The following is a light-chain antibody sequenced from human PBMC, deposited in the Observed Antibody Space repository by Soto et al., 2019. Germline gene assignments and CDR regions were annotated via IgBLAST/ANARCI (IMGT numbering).Light chain of an antibody. Sequence: DIVMTQSPDSLAVSLGERATINCKSSQTVLYNSNNKNYLAWYQQKPGQPPKLLFYWASTRESGVPDRFSGSGSGTDFSLTISSLQAEDVAVYYCQQYFITPRTFGQGTKVDIK. CDR2: WAS. J-gene: IGKJ1*01. CDR1: QTVLYNSNNKNY. V-gene: IGKV4-1*01. CDR3: QQYFITPRT.